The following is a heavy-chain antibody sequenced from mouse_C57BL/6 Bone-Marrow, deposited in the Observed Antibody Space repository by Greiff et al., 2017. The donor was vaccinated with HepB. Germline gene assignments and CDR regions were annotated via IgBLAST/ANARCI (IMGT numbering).Heavy chain of an antibody. J-gene: IGHJ4*01. CDR2: IYPRSGNT. CDR1: GYTFTSYG. V-gene: IGHV1-81*01. D-gene: IGHD1-1*01. CDR3: ARRYYGLWAMDY. Sequence: QVQLQHSGAELARPGASVKLSCKASGYTFTSYGISWVKQSTGQGLEWIGEIYPRSGNTYYNEKFKGKATLTADKSSSTAYMDLRSLTSEDSAVYFCARRYYGLWAMDYWGQGTSVTVSS.